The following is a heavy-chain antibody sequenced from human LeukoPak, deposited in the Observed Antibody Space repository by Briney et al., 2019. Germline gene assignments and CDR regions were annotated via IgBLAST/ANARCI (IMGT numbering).Heavy chain of an antibody. Sequence: GGSLRLSCAASGFTFSDYYMSWVRQAPGKGLEWVSYISTSGSTMYYTDSVKGRFTISRDNAKNSLYLQMNSPRAEDTAVYYCARLRGYSYGFGSAYYFYMDVWGKGTTVTISS. D-gene: IGHD5-18*01. CDR3: ARLRGYSYGFGSAYYFYMDV. CDR1: GFTFSDYY. J-gene: IGHJ6*03. CDR2: ISTSGSTM. V-gene: IGHV3-11*01.